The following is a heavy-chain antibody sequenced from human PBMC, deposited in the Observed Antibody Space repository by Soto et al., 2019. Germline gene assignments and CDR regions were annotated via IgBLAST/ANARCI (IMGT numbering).Heavy chain of an antibody. CDR1: GFTFSSYS. J-gene: IGHJ6*02. D-gene: IGHD3-3*01. CDR2: ISSSSSYI. Sequence: GSLRLSCAASGFTFSSYSMDWVRQAPGKGLKWVSSISSSSSYIYYADSVKGRFTISRDNAKNSLYLQMNSLRAEDTAVYYCARDTGAGLTYYDFWSGYYTGVGVWGQGTTVTVSS. V-gene: IGHV3-21*01. CDR3: ARDTGAGLTYYDFWSGYYTGVGV.